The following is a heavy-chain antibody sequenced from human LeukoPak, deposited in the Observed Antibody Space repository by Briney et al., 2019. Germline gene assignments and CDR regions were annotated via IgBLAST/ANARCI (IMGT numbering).Heavy chain of an antibody. J-gene: IGHJ4*02. Sequence: GGSLRLSCAASGFTVSSNYMSWVRQAPGKGLEWVSVIYSGGSTYYADSVKGRFTISRDNSKNTLYLQMNSLRAEDTAVNYCARGGGSGSYYNARFDYWGQGTLVTVSS. CDR2: IYSGGST. D-gene: IGHD3-10*01. CDR1: GFTVSSNY. CDR3: ARGGGSGSYYNARFDY. V-gene: IGHV3-53*01.